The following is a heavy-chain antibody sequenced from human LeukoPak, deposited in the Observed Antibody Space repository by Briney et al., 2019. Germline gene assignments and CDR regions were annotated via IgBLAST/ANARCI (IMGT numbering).Heavy chain of an antibody. CDR3: VSGTTYFDY. V-gene: IGHV3-48*02. Sequence: GGSLRLSCAASGFTFTSYSMNWVRQAAGKGLEWVSYVPASRSTIYFADSVKGRFTISRDNAKNSLYRQMNSLRDEDTAVYYCVSGTTYFDYWGQGTLVTVSS. CDR2: VPASRSTI. J-gene: IGHJ4*02. CDR1: GFTFTSYS. D-gene: IGHD1-14*01.